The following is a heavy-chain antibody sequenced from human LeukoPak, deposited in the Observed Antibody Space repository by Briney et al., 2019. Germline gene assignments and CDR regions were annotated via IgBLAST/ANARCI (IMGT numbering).Heavy chain of an antibody. J-gene: IGHJ4*02. CDR1: GFTFSSYA. V-gene: IGHV3-48*04. D-gene: IGHD4-23*01. Sequence: GGSLRLSCAASGFTFSSYAMSWVRQAPGKGLEWVSHISSSNSTIYYADSVKGRFTISRDNAKNSLYLQMNGLRAEDTAVYYCARIYGGGYFDYWGQETLVTVSS. CDR3: ARIYGGGYFDY. CDR2: ISSSNSTI.